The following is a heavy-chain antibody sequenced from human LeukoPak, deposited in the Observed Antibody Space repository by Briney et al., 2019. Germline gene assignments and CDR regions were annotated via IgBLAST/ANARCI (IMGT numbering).Heavy chain of an antibody. Sequence: PGGSLRLSCAASGFTFSSHWMSWVRQAPGKGLEWVANIKQDGSEKYYVDSVKGRFTISRDNAKNLLYLQMNSLRAEDTAVYYCARVSGYAFDIWGQGTMVTVSS. CDR1: GFTFSSHW. D-gene: IGHD2-15*01. CDR3: ARVSGYAFDI. V-gene: IGHV3-7*05. J-gene: IGHJ3*02. CDR2: IKQDGSEK.